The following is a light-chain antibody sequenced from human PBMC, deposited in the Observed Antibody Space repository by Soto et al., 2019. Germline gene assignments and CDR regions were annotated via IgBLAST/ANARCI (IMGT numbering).Light chain of an antibody. CDR3: QQRNERPLT. Sequence: EIVLTQSPITLSLSPCERATLSFSASQSVSSSYLAWYQQKAGQAPRLLIDGASSRATGIPDRFSGSGSGTDFTLTISRLEPEDFAVYYCQQRNERPLTFGQGTRLEIK. CDR2: GAS. J-gene: IGKJ5*01. CDR1: QSVSSSY. V-gene: IGKV3D-20*02.